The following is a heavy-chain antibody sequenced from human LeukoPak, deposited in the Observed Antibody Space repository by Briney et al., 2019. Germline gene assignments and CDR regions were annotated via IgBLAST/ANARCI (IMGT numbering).Heavy chain of an antibody. V-gene: IGHV3-23*01. Sequence: GGSLRLTSAASGFTFSSYAMSWVRQAPGKGLEWGSAISGSGGSTYYADSVKGRFTISRANSKNTLYLQMNSLRAEDTAVYCCAKDGPYGDYVRSLDYWGQGTLVTVSS. CDR3: AKDGPYGDYVRSLDY. CDR1: GFTFSSYA. CDR2: ISGSGGST. D-gene: IGHD4-17*01. J-gene: IGHJ4*02.